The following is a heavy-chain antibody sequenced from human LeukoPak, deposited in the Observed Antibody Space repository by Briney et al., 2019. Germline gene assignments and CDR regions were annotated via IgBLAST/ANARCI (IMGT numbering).Heavy chain of an antibody. CDR1: GGSISSYY. Sequence: SETLSLTCTVSGGSISSYYWSWIRQPPGKGLEWIGYIYYSGSTNYNPSLKSRVTISVDTSKNQFSLKLSSVTAADTAVYYCARESRDYDRYYYYYMDVWGKGTTVTVSS. J-gene: IGHJ6*03. CDR2: IYYSGST. CDR3: ARESRDYDRYYYYYMDV. D-gene: IGHD3-3*01. V-gene: IGHV4-59*01.